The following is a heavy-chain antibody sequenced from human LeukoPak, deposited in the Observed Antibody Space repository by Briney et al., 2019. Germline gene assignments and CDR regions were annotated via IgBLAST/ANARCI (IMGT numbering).Heavy chain of an antibody. V-gene: IGHV3-74*01. D-gene: IGHD4/OR15-4a*01. CDR2: IQSDGSRA. J-gene: IGHJ4*02. CDR3: AREGANYQDYFDS. Sequence: GGSLRLSCAGPGFVFRSYWMHWVRQTPGKGLVWVSRIQSDGSRADYADFAKGRFTISRDNARDTVDLQMNSLRAEDTAVYYCAREGANYQDYFDSWGQGTLVTVSS. CDR1: GFVFRSYW.